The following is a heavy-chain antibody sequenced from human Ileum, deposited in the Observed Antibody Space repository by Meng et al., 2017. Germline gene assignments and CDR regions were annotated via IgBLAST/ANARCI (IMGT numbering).Heavy chain of an antibody. Sequence: HVQRHLWGSGLLKSSETLSLPCAVLVGSFNDYYWSWVRQSPGKGLEWIGQIHHSGRTNYKSSLERRVTISVDTSKSQFSLKLTSVTAADTAMYYCVRGPARETHDFDYWGQGALVTVSS. V-gene: IGHV4-34*01. D-gene: IGHD1-26*01. CDR2: IHHSGRT. CDR3: VRGPARETHDFDY. J-gene: IGHJ4*02. CDR1: VGSFNDYY.